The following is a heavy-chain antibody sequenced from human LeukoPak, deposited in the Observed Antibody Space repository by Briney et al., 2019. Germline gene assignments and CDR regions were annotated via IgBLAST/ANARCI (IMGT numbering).Heavy chain of an antibody. D-gene: IGHD3-9*01. CDR1: GYTFTSYG. V-gene: IGHV1-18*01. CDR2: ISAYNGNT. J-gene: IGHJ6*02. CDR3: ARDGYYDILTGYFYYYYYGMDV. Sequence: ASVKVSCKASGYTFTSYGISWVRQAPGQGLEWIGWISAYNGNTNYAQKLQGRVTMTIDTSTSTAYMELRSLRSDDTAVYYCARDGYYDILTGYFYYYYYGMDVWGQGTTVTVSS.